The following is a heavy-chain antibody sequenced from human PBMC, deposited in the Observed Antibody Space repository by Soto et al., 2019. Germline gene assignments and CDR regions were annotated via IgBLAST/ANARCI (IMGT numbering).Heavy chain of an antibody. J-gene: IGHJ6*02. V-gene: IGHV5-51*01. Sequence: GEPLKISCNGSGYTFTSYWIGWVRQIPGKCLEWMGIIYPSDSQTIYNPSFRGQVTIAADKSVSTAYLQWSCLKAWGTATYYCVRRAFCDGDCSRNYHLDFAKDVWGQGTRDTVSS. CDR1: GYTFTSYW. CDR2: IYPSDSQT. CDR3: VRRAFCDGDCSRNYHLDFAKDV. D-gene: IGHD2-21*02.